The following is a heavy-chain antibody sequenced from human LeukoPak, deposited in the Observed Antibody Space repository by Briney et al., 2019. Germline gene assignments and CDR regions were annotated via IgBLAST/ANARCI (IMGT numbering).Heavy chain of an antibody. CDR3: ARHFYFNWNDGTQPITIYYFDY. Sequence: SETLSLTCAVYGGSFSGYYWSWIRQPPGKGLEWIGEINHSRSINYNPSLKSRVTISVDTSKNQFSLKLSSVTAADTAVYYCARHFYFNWNDGTQPITIYYFDYWGQGTLVTVSS. CDR1: GGSFSGYY. V-gene: IGHV4-34*01. D-gene: IGHD1-20*01. CDR2: INHSRSI. J-gene: IGHJ4*02.